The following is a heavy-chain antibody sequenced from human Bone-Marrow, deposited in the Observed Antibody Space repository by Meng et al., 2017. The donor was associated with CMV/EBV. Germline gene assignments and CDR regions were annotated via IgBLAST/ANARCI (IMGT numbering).Heavy chain of an antibody. Sequence: SCKASGFTFSSYGMHWVRQAPGKGLEWVAFIRYDGSNKYYADSVKGRFTISRDNSKNTLYLQMNSLRAEDTAVYYCAKDSADSSSWSHHNHDYWGQGTLVTGSS. CDR3: AKDSADSSSWSHHNHDY. CDR2: IRYDGSNK. V-gene: IGHV3-30*02. CDR1: GFTFSSYG. J-gene: IGHJ4*02. D-gene: IGHD6-13*01.